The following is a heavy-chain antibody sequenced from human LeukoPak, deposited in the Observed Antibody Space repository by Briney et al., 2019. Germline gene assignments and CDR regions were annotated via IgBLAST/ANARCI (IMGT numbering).Heavy chain of an antibody. D-gene: IGHD1-26*01. Sequence: SETLSLTCAVSGYSISSGYYWGWIRQPPGKGLEWIGSIYHSGSTYYNPSLKSRVTISVDTSKNQFSLKLSSVTAADTAVYYCSRDRGGVGATGYWGQGTLVTVSS. CDR1: GYSISSGYY. V-gene: IGHV4-38-2*02. CDR2: IYHSGST. J-gene: IGHJ4*02. CDR3: SRDRGGVGATGY.